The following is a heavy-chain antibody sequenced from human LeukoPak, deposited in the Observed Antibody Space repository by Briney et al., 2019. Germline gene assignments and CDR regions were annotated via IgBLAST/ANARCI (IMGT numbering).Heavy chain of an antibody. CDR1: AFTFSSYA. J-gene: IGHJ4*02. CDR2: ISGNGAGT. D-gene: IGHD4-11*01. V-gene: IGHV3-23*01. CDR3: AKNRAVTPLYDY. Sequence: GGSLRLSCAASAFTFSSYAMTWVRQAPGKGLEWVSAISGNGAGTYYTDSVKGRFTISRDNSKNTLHLQMDRLRAEDTAIYYCAKNRAVTPLYDYWGQGTLVTVSS.